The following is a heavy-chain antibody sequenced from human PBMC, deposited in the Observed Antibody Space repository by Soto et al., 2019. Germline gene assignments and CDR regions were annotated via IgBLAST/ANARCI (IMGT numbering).Heavy chain of an antibody. J-gene: IGHJ4*02. CDR3: ARGRGYCSGISCYIDY. CDR1: GFTFSSYS. V-gene: IGHV3-48*02. Sequence: EVQLVESGGGLVQSGGSLRLSCAASGFTFSSYSMYWVRQAPGKGLEWVSYNTSSSSTIYYADSVKGRFTSSRDNAKNSLYLQMNSLRDEDTAVYYCARGRGYCSGISCYIDYWGQGILVTVSS. CDR2: NTSSSSTI. D-gene: IGHD2-2*02.